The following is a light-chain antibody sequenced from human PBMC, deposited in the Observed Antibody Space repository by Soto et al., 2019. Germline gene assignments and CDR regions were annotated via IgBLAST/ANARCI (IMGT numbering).Light chain of an antibody. CDR3: AAWDDSLRGSVV. V-gene: IGLV1-47*01. CDR1: TSNIGSNY. Sequence: QLVLTQAPSASGTPGQRVTISCSGSTSNIGSNYVYWYQQLPGTAPKLLISLNDQRPSGVPDRFSGSKSGTSASLAISGLRSEDEGDYYCAAWDDSLRGSVVFGGGTKLTVL. CDR2: LND. J-gene: IGLJ2*01.